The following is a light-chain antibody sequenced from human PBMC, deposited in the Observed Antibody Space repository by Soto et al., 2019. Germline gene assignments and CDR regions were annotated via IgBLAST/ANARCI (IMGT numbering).Light chain of an antibody. CDR3: CSYAGTRTYV. CDR1: STDVGSYNL. Sequence: QSALSQPASVSGSPGQSITISCTGTSTDVGSYNLVSWYQHHPGEAPKLLIYEASKRPSGLSNRFSGSKSGNTASLTISGLQAEDEAEYYCCSYAGTRTYVFGSGTKLTVL. V-gene: IGLV2-23*01. CDR2: EAS. J-gene: IGLJ1*01.